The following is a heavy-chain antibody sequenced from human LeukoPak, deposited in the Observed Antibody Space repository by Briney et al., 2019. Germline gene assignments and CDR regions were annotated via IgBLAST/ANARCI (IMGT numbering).Heavy chain of an antibody. CDR3: AGERDYYYDSSGHFDY. D-gene: IGHD3-22*01. Sequence: SETLSLTCTVSGGSISSYYWSWIRQPPGKGLEWIGYIYYSGSTNYNPSLKSRVTKSVDTSKNQFSLKLSSVTAADTAVYYCAGERDYYYDSSGHFDYWGQGTLVTVSS. CDR2: IYYSGST. J-gene: IGHJ4*02. CDR1: GGSISSYY. V-gene: IGHV4-59*01.